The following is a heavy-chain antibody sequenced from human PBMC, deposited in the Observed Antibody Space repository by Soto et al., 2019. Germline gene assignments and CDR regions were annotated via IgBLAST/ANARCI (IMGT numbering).Heavy chain of an antibody. CDR1: GGTFSSYA. D-gene: IGHD6-13*01. J-gene: IGHJ6*02. CDR3: ARDRIAGSKYYYGMDV. CDR2: IIPIFGTE. V-gene: IGHV1-69*01. Sequence: QVQLVQSGAEVKKPGSSVRVSCKASGGTFSSYAISWVRQAPGQGLEWMGGIIPIFGTENYAQKFQGRVTITADEYTSTASMELRSLRSEDTAVYYWARDRIAGSKYYYGMDVWGQGTTVTVSS.